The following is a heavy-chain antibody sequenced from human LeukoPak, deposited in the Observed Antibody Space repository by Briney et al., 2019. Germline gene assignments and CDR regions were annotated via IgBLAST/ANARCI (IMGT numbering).Heavy chain of an antibody. J-gene: IGHJ6*03. V-gene: IGHV7-4-1*02. D-gene: IGHD6-6*01. CDR3: ARGRQLSTPNSYYYYYMDV. CDR2: INTNTGNP. Sequence: ASVKVSCKASGYTFTSYAMNWVRQAPGQGLEWMGWINTNTGNPTYAQGFTGRFVFSLDTSVSTAYLQISSLKAEDTAVYYCARGRQLSTPNSYYYYYMDVWGKGTTVTVSS. CDR1: GYTFTSYA.